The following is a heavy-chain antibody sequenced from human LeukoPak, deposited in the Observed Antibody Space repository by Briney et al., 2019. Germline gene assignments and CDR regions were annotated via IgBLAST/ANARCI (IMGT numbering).Heavy chain of an antibody. CDR3: ARTLAGGGWFDP. CDR1: GGSFSDYY. Sequence: PSETLSLTCAVYGGSFSDYYWSWIRQPPGKGLEWIGEINHSGSTNYNPSLKSRVTISVDTSKNQFSLKLSSVTAADTAVYYCARTLAGGGWFDPWGQGTLVTVSS. D-gene: IGHD6-13*01. J-gene: IGHJ5*02. V-gene: IGHV4-34*01. CDR2: INHSGST.